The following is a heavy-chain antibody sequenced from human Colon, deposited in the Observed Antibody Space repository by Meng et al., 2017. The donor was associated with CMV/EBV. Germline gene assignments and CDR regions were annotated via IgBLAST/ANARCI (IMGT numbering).Heavy chain of an antibody. CDR2: VSHDGSNE. V-gene: IGHV3-30*04. CDR3: ARDPGVDF. J-gene: IGHJ4*02. D-gene: IGHD3-3*01. CDR1: GFTFSSP. Sequence: GGSLRLSCVASGFTFSSPIHWVRQAPGKGLEWVAVVSHDGSNEHYADSVKGRFTISRDNSKNTLYLQMNSLRTEDTAVYYCARDPGVDFWGQGTLVTVSS.